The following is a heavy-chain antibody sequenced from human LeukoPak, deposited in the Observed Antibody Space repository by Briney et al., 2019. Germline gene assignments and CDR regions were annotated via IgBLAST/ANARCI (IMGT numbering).Heavy chain of an antibody. Sequence: GASVKVSCKASGYTFTGYYMHWVRQAPGQGLEWMGWNNPNSGGTNYAQKFQGRVTMTRDTSISTAYMELSRLRSDDTAVYYCARDGWELLPSPGYYFDYWGQGTLVTVSS. J-gene: IGHJ4*02. CDR3: ARDGWELLPSPGYYFDY. CDR1: GYTFTGYY. D-gene: IGHD1-26*01. CDR2: NNPNSGGT. V-gene: IGHV1-2*02.